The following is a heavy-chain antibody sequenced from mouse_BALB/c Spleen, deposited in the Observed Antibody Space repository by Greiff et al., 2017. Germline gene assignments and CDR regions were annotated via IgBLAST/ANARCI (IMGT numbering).Heavy chain of an antibody. CDR2: IDPENGDT. CDR1: GYTFTIYW. D-gene: IGHD1-1*02. J-gene: IGHJ2*01. CDR3: NAFGGYPYFDY. V-gene: IGHV14-4*02. Sequence: VQLQQPGAELVKPGASVKLSCKASGYTFTIYWMHWVKQRPEQGLEWIGWIDPENGDTEYAPKFQGKATMTADTSSNTAYLQLSSLTSEDTAVYYCNAFGGYPYFDYWGQGTTLTVSS.